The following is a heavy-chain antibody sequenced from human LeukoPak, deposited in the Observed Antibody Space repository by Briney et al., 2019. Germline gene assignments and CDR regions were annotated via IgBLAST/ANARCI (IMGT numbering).Heavy chain of an antibody. CDR1: GYSFTSYW. D-gene: IGHD3-22*01. J-gene: IGHJ4*02. CDR3: ARGTPDHYDSSGYYFYYFDY. Sequence: GESLKISCKGSGYSFTSYWIGWVRQMPGKGLEWMGIIYPGDSDTRYSPSFQGQVTISADKSISTAYLQWSSLKASDIAMYYCARGTPDHYDSSGYYFYYFDYWGQGTLVTVSS. CDR2: IYPGDSDT. V-gene: IGHV5-51*01.